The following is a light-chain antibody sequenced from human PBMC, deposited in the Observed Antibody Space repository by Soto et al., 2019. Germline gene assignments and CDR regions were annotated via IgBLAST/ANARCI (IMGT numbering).Light chain of an antibody. V-gene: IGKV3-20*01. CDR3: HQYCSSGT. CDR1: QSVSNNY. Sequence: EIVLTQSPGPLSLSPGERATLSCRTSQSVSNNYLAWYQQKPGQAPRLLIYGASNRATGIPDRFSGSGSGTDFTLTIIRLEPEDLAVYYCHQYCSSGTFGQGTKVDIK. J-gene: IGKJ1*01. CDR2: GAS.